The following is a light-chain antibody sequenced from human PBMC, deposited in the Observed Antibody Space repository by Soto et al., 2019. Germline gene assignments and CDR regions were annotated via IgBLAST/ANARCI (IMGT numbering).Light chain of an antibody. CDR3: QSYDSRYVV. CDR1: SSNIGAGYD. V-gene: IGLV1-40*01. J-gene: IGLJ2*01. Sequence: QSVLTQPPSVSGAPGQRVTISCTGSSSNIGAGYDVHWYQQLPGTAPKLLIYGNSNRPSGVPDRFSGSKSGTSASLAITGLQDEDEADYYCQSYDSRYVVFGGGTKLTVL. CDR2: GNS.